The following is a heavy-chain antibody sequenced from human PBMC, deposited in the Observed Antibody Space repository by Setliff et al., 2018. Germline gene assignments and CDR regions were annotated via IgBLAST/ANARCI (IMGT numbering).Heavy chain of an antibody. V-gene: IGHV4-4*07. J-gene: IGHJ3*02. CDR1: GGSISSYY. CDR3: ARDPVNGSPDAFDI. Sequence: SETLSLTCTVSGGSISSYYWSWIRQPAGKGLEWIGHIYIGWSANYNPSLKSRVTISRDTSKNQLSLNLSSVTAADTAVYYCARDPVNGSPDAFDIWGQGTMVTVSS. D-gene: IGHD2-2*03. CDR2: IYIGWSA.